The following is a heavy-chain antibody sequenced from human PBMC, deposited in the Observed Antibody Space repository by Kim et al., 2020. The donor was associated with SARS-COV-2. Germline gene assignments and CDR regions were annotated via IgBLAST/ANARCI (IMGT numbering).Heavy chain of an antibody. CDR3: ARYCSGGSCYSYYYYGMDV. J-gene: IGHJ6*02. D-gene: IGHD2-15*01. Sequence: GRFTLSRDNAKNTLYLQKNSLRAEDTAVYYCARYCSGGSCYSYYYYGMDVWGQGTTVTVSS. V-gene: IGHV3-74*01.